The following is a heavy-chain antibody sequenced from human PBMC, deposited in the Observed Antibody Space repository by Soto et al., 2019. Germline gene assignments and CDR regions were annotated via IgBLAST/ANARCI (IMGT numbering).Heavy chain of an antibody. V-gene: IGHV3-9*01. D-gene: IGHD2-2*01. CDR1: GFTFDDYA. CDR2: ISWNSGSI. Sequence: GGSLRLSCAASGFTFDDYAMHWVRQAPGKGLEWVSGISWNSGSIGYADSVKGRFTISRDNAKNSLYLQMNSLRAEDTALYYCAKEGGYCSSTSCPVGDYFDYWGQGTLVTVSS. CDR3: AKEGGYCSSTSCPVGDYFDY. J-gene: IGHJ4*02.